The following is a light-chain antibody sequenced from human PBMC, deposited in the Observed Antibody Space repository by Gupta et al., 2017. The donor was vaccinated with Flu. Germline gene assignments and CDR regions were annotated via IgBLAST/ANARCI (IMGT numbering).Light chain of an antibody. CDR2: KAS. V-gene: IGKV1-5*03. CDR1: QSIHSW. J-gene: IGKJ1*01. Sequence: DIQMTQSPSTLSASVGDRVTITCRASQSIHSWLAWYQQKPGKAPKLLIYKASTLETGVPARFSGSESGTEFALTISSLQRDDFATYHCQQYYVAPWTFGQGTRVEIK. CDR3: QQYYVAPWT.